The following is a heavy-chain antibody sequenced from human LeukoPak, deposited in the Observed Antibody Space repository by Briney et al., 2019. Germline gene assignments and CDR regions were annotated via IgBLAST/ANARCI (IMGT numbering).Heavy chain of an antibody. CDR2: IGTAGDT. J-gene: IGHJ3*01. CDR1: GFAFSFYD. D-gene: IGHD5-18*01. V-gene: IGHV3-13*04. CDR3: ARIKAYSYGSDAFDL. Sequence: PGGSLRLSCAAPGFAFSFYDMHWVRQVAGKGLEWVSTIGTAGDTHYPDSVKGRFTISRENAKNSLYLQMNSLRAGDTAVYYCARIKAYSYGSDAFDLWGQGTMVTVSS.